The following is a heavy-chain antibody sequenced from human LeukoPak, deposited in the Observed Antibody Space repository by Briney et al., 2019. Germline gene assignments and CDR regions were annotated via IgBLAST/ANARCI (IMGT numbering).Heavy chain of an antibody. CDR2: INGDGRTT. CDR1: GFTFSSYG. V-gene: IGHV3-74*01. CDR3: TKDGKYCTTSGCFAQADY. Sequence: GGSLRLSCAASGFTFSSYGMHWVRQAPGKGLEWVSRINGDGRTTDYADSVKGRFTISRDNAKNMLYLQMNSLRAEDTAVYYCTKDGKYCTTSGCFAQADYWGQGTLVTVSS. D-gene: IGHD2-2*01. J-gene: IGHJ4*02.